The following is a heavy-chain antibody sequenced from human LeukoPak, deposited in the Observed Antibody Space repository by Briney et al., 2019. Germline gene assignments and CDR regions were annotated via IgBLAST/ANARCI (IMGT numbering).Heavy chain of an antibody. Sequence: SVKVSCKASGGTFSSYAISWVRQAPGQGLEWMGGIIPIFGTANYAQKFQGRVTITTDESTSTAYMELSSLRSEDTAVYYCARDFSEGGPYGSRDYWGQGTLVTVSS. CDR1: GGTFSSYA. J-gene: IGHJ4*02. D-gene: IGHD3-10*01. CDR2: IIPIFGTA. CDR3: ARDFSEGGPYGSRDY. V-gene: IGHV1-69*05.